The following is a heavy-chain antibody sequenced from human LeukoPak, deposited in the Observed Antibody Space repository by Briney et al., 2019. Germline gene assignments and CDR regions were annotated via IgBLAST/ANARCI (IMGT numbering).Heavy chain of an antibody. CDR3: ARRRRSYYMDV. CDR2: IYTSGST. CDR1: GGSISSYY. Sequence: SETLSLTCTVSGGSISSYYWSWIRQPPGKGLEWIGYIYTSGSTNYNPSLKSRVTISVDTSKNQFSLKLSSVTAADTAVYYCARRRRSYYMDVWGKGTTVTVSS. V-gene: IGHV4-4*09. J-gene: IGHJ6*03.